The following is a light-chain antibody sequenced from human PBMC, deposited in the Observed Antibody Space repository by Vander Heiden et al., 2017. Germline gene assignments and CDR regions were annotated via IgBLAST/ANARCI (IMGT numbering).Light chain of an antibody. CDR1: QSISNY. V-gene: IGKV1-39*01. CDR2: AAS. J-gene: IGKJ1*01. Sequence: DIQMTQSPSSLSASVGDRVTINCRASQSISNYLNWYQQKPGKAPKLLIYAASSLHSGVPSRFSGSGSGTDFTLTISSLQPEDFATYYCQQSDSTPKTFGQGTKVEIK. CDR3: QQSDSTPKT.